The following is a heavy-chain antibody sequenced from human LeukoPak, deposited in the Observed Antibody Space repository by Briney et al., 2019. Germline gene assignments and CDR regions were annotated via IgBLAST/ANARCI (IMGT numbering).Heavy chain of an antibody. D-gene: IGHD6-13*01. CDR1: GFTFSSYA. Sequence: PGGSLRLYCAASGFTFSSYAMSWVRQAPGKGLEWVSAISGSGGSTYYADSVKGRFTISRDNSKNTLYLQMNSLRAEDTAVYYCAKDGYSSSWYLTWFDPWGQGTLVTVSS. J-gene: IGHJ5*02. CDR3: AKDGYSSSWYLTWFDP. CDR2: ISGSGGST. V-gene: IGHV3-23*01.